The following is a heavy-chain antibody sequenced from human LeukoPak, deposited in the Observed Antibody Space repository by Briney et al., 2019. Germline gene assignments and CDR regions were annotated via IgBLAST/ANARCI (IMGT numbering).Heavy chain of an antibody. CDR3: ASYRSDGYFFDY. D-gene: IGHD5-24*01. J-gene: IGHJ4*02. CDR2: ISSSGSTI. Sequence: GGSLRLSCAASGFTFSSYEKNWVRQAPGKGLEWVSYISSSGSTIYYADSVKGRFTISRDNAKNSLYLQMNSLRAEDTAVYYCASYRSDGYFFDYWGQGTLVTVSS. V-gene: IGHV3-48*03. CDR1: GFTFSSYE.